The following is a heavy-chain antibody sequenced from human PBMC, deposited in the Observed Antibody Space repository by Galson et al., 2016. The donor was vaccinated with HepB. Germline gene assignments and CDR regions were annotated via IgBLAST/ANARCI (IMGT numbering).Heavy chain of an antibody. J-gene: IGHJ4*02. D-gene: IGHD5-18*01. CDR2: IWYDGSNR. CDR3: AKDHGYTYGYVDY. V-gene: IGHV3-33*06. CDR1: GFTFSSYG. Sequence: SLRLSCAASGFTFSSYGMHRVRQAPGKGLEWVAVIWYDGSNRYYADSVKGRFTISRDNSKNTLYLQMNSLRAEDTAVYYCAKDHGYTYGYVDYWGQGTLVTVSS.